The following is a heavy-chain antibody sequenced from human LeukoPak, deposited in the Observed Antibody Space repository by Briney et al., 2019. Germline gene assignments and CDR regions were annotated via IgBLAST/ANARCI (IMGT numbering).Heavy chain of an antibody. J-gene: IGHJ4*02. V-gene: IGHV3-33*01. D-gene: IGHD6-19*01. CDR1: GFTFSSYG. Sequence: GGSLRLSCAASGFTFSSYGMHWVRQAPGQGLEWVAVIWYDGSNKYYADSVKGRFTISRDNSKNTLYLQMNSLRAEDTAVYYCARGGSSGWYHEDYWGQGTLVTVSS. CDR3: ARGGSSGWYHEDY. CDR2: IWYDGSNK.